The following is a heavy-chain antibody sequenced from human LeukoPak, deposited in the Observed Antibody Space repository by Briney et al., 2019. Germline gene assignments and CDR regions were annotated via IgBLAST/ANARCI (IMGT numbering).Heavy chain of an antibody. CDR3: ARDPGYSGYDLVDY. D-gene: IGHD5-12*01. Sequence: ASVKVSCKASGYTFTGYYIHWVRQAPGQGLEWMGWINPNSGGTNYAQKFQGRVTMTRDTSISTAYMELSRLRSDDTAVYYCARDPGYSGYDLVDYWGQGTLVTVSS. J-gene: IGHJ4*02. V-gene: IGHV1-2*02. CDR2: INPNSGGT. CDR1: GYTFTGYY.